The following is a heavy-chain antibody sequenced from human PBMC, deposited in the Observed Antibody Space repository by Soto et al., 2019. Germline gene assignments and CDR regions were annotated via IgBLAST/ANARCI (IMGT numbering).Heavy chain of an antibody. J-gene: IGHJ6*02. CDR3: ARGRYSYGYGYYYYGMDV. CDR2: MNPNSGNT. V-gene: IGHV1-8*01. D-gene: IGHD5-18*01. CDR1: GYTFTSYD. Sequence: GASVKVSCKASGYTFTSYDINWVRQATGQGLEWMGWMNPNSGNTGYVQKFQGRVTMTRNTSISTAYMELSSLRSEDTAVYYCARGRYSYGYGYYYYGMDVWGQGTTVTVSS.